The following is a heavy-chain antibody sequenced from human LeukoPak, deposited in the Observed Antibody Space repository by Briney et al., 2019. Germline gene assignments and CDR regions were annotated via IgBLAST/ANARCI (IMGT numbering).Heavy chain of an antibody. J-gene: IGHJ6*02. Sequence: PGGSLRLSCAASGFTFDDYAMHWVRQAPGKGLEWVSGISWNSGSIGYADSVKGRFTISRDNARNSLYLQMNSLRAEDTALYYCAKAPTGIAVAGSPGYYYGMDVWGQGTTVTVSS. D-gene: IGHD6-19*01. CDR3: AKAPTGIAVAGSPGYYYGMDV. V-gene: IGHV3-9*01. CDR2: ISWNSGSI. CDR1: GFTFDDYA.